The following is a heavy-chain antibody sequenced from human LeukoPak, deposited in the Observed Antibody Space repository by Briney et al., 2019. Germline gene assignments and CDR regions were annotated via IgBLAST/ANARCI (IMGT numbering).Heavy chain of an antibody. D-gene: IGHD5-12*01. J-gene: IGHJ5*02. CDR3: AKAFSAYENWPPNWFDP. CDR2: IWYDGSNK. V-gene: IGHV3-33*06. Sequence: GGSLRLSCAASGFTFSSYGMHWVRQAPGKGLEWVAVIWYDGSNKYYADSVKGRFTISRDNSKNTLYLQMSSLRAEDTAVYYCAKAFSAYENWPPNWFDPWGQGTLVTVSS. CDR1: GFTFSSYG.